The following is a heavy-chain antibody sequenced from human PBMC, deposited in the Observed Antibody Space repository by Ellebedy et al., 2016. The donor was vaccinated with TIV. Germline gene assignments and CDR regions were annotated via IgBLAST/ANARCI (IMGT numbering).Heavy chain of an antibody. CDR1: GFTFSSYA. J-gene: IGHJ6*03. D-gene: IGHD2-2*01. CDR3: AREDCSSTSCIYYYMDV. Sequence: GESLKISCAASGFTFSSYAMSWVRQAPGKGLEWVSAISGSGGSTYYADSVKGRFTISRDNSKNTLYLQMNSLRAEDTAVYYCAREDCSSTSCIYYYMDVWGKGTTVTVSS. CDR2: ISGSGGST. V-gene: IGHV3-23*01.